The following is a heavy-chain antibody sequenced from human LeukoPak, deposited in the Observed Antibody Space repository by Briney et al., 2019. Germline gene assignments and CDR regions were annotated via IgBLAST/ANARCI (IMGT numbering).Heavy chain of an antibody. CDR2: IRSKAYGGTT. D-gene: IGHD6-19*01. CDR3: TTTPTQHSSGWYMELDY. V-gene: IGHV3-49*04. CDR1: GFTFGDYA. J-gene: IGHJ4*02. Sequence: GGSLRLSCTASGFTFGDYAMSWVRQAPGKGLEWVGFIRSKAYGGTTEYAASVKGRFTISRDDSKSIAYLQMNSLKTEGTAVYYCTTTPTQHSSGWYMELDYWGQGTLVTVSS.